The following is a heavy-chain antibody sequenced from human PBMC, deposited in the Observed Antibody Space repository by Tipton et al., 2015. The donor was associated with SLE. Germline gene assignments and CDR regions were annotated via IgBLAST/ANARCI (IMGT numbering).Heavy chain of an antibody. CDR1: GGSFSGYY. V-gene: IGHV4-34*01. CDR3: ARWCTTYGFRY. D-gene: IGHD3-10*01. CDR2: INHSGST. Sequence: LRLSCAVYGGSFSGYYWSWIRQPPGKGLEWIGEINHSGSTNYNPSLKSRVTISVHTSKNQFSLKLNSVTAADTALYYCARWCTTYGFRYWGQGTLVAVSS. J-gene: IGHJ4*02.